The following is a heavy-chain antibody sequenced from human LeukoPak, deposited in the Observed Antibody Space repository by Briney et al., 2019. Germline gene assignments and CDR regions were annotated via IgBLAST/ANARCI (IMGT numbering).Heavy chain of an antibody. J-gene: IGHJ4*02. CDR1: GGSFSSSNW. D-gene: IGHD3-22*01. V-gene: IGHV4-4*02. CDR3: ARVNDDSSGYLLLDD. CDR2: IYHSGST. Sequence: SETLSLTCAVYGGSFSSSNWGSWVRQPPGKGLEWIGEIYHSGSTHYNPSLKSRVTISVDKSKNQFSLKLSSVTAADTAVYHCARVNDDSSGYLLLDDWGQGTLVTVSS.